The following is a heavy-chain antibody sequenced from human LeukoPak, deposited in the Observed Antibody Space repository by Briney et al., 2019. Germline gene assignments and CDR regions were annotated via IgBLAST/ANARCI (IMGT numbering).Heavy chain of an antibody. D-gene: IGHD6-19*01. CDR1: GFTFSIYA. J-gene: IGHJ4*02. V-gene: IGHV3-30*03. CDR3: ATDRASKGEQWLGYLSF. Sequence: GGSLRLPCAASGFTFSIYAMNWVRQAPGKGLEWVTVISSDGSNEYYADSVKGRFTISRDNSKNTLYLQMNSLRTEDTAVYYCATDRASKGEQWLGYLSFWGQGTLVAVSS. CDR2: ISSDGSNE.